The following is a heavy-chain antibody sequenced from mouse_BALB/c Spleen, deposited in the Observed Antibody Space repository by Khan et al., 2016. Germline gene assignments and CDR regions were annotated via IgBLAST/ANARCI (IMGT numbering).Heavy chain of an antibody. V-gene: IGHV5-6-4*01. CDR2: ISSGGNYT. CDR3: TRGNYIDY. CDR1: GFTFSSYT. Sequence: EVELVESGGGLVKPGGSLKLSCAASGFTFSSYTMSWVRQTPEKRLEWVATISSGGNYTYYPDSVKGRLTISRDNAKSTLYLQMSSLKSEDTAMYCCTRGNYIDYWGQGTTLTVSS. J-gene: IGHJ2*01.